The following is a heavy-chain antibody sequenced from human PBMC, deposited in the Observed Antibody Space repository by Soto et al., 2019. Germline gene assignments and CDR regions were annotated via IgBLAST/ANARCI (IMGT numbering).Heavy chain of an antibody. D-gene: IGHD3-9*01. CDR1: GYTFTSYA. J-gene: IGHJ4*02. V-gene: IGHV1-3*01. CDR2: INAGNGNT. Sequence: GASVKVSCKASGYTFTSYAMHWVRQAPGQRLEWMGWINAGNGNTKYSQKFQGRVTITRDTSASTAYMELSSLRSEDTAVYYCARVLRYFDWLPYFDYWGQGTLVTVSS. CDR3: ARVLRYFDWLPYFDY.